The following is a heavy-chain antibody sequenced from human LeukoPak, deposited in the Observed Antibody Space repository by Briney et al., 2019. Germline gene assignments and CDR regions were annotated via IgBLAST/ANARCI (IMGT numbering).Heavy chain of an antibody. Sequence: GGSLRLSCAASGFTFSSSTMNWVRQAPGKGLEWVSSISSSSIYIYYADSVKGRFTISRDNAKNSLYLQMNGLRAEDTAVYYCARDSYGDNSFDYWGQGTLVTVSS. D-gene: IGHD4-17*01. J-gene: IGHJ4*02. CDR2: ISSSSIYI. CDR3: ARDSYGDNSFDY. V-gene: IGHV3-21*01. CDR1: GFTFSSST.